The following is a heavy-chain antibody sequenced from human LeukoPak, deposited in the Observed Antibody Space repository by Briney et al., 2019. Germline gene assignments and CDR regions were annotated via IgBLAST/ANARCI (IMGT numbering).Heavy chain of an antibody. D-gene: IGHD6-13*01. CDR2: ISGSGSYI. J-gene: IGHJ4*02. CDR1: GFTFSSYS. CDR3: ARDPRKSSSWYWDY. Sequence: PGGSLRLSCAASGFTFSSYSMNWVRQAPGKGLEWLSSISGSGSYIYYIDSVKGRFTISRDNAKNSLYLQMNGLRAEDTAVYFCARDPRKSSSWYWDYWGQGTLVTVSS. V-gene: IGHV3-21*01.